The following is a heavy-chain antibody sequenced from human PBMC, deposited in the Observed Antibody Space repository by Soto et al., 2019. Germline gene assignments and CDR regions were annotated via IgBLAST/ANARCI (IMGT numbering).Heavy chain of an antibody. CDR1: GRSVSSSCYY. CDR2: IYYSGNT. Sequence: ETLSLTCTVSGRSVSSSCYYWGWILQPPVKGLEWIGYIYYSGNTHNTHSRNSRVTNTAATSKHQFPLKLSSVTTADTAVYYCASLTVTYNWFDPWGQGTLVTVSS. V-gene: IGHV4-61*01. CDR3: ASLTVTYNWFDP. D-gene: IGHD4-4*01. J-gene: IGHJ5*02.